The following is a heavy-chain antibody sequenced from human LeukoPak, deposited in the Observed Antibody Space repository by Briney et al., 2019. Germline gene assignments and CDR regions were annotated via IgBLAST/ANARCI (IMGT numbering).Heavy chain of an antibody. CDR1: GFTFTTYW. CDR3: VREGLECSGSSCQRAAFDY. CDR2: IKGDGSST. J-gene: IGHJ4*02. Sequence: PGGSLRLSCAASGFTFTTYWMHWVRQVPGKGLVWVARIKGDGSSTRHADSMKGRFTISRDNAKNTLYLQMNSLRDADTAVYYCVREGLECSGSSCQRAAFDYWGQGTLVTVSS. V-gene: IGHV3-74*01. D-gene: IGHD2-2*01.